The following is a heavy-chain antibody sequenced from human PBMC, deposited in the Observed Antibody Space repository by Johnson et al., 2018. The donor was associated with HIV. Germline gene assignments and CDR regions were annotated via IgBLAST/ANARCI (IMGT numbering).Heavy chain of an antibody. CDR3: AKQLYDLNYDFWSGYPI. Sequence: VQLVESGGGVVQPGRSLRLSCAASGFTFSAYGIHWVRQAPGKGLEWVAVISYDGSENNYADSVKGRFTISRDNSENTLYLQMNSLRAEDTAVYYCAKQLYDLNYDFWSGYPIWGQGTMVTVSS. CDR2: ISYDGSEN. D-gene: IGHD3-3*01. V-gene: IGHV3-30*18. CDR1: GFTFSAYG. J-gene: IGHJ3*02.